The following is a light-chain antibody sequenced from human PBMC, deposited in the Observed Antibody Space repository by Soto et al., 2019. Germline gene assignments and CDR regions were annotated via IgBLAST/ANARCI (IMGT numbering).Light chain of an antibody. J-gene: IGLJ2*01. CDR2: GNN. CDR3: ATWDGSLSGVV. CDR1: NSNIGNNY. V-gene: IGLV1-47*01. Sequence: QSVLTQAPSASGTPGQTVTISCSGTNSNIGNNYVYWYQQHPGTAPRLLIYGNNQRPSGVPDRFSGSKSGTSASLAISGLRSEDEATYYCATWDGSLSGVVFGGGTKLTVL.